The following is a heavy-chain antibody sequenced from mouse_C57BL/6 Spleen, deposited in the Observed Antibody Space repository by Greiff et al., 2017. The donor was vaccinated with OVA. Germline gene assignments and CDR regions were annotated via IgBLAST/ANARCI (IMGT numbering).Heavy chain of an antibody. J-gene: IGHJ2*01. V-gene: IGHV14-2*01. CDR2: IDPEDGET. CDR3: ARKRGREGFNY. D-gene: IGHD4-1*01. Sequence: VQLQQSGAELVKPGASVKLSCTASGFNIKDYYMPWVKQRTEQGLEWIGRIDPEDGETKYAPQFQGKATITADTSSNTAYLQLSSLTSEDTAVDYCARKRGREGFNYWGQGTTLTVSS. CDR1: GFNIKDYY.